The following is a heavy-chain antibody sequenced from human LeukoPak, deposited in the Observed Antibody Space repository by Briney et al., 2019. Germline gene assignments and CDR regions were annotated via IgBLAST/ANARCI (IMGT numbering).Heavy chain of an antibody. D-gene: IGHD3-3*01. J-gene: IGHJ4*02. CDR2: ISGSGGST. Sequence: PGGSLRLSCAASGCTFSSYAMGWVRQAPGKGLEWVSAISGSGGSTYYADSVKGRFTISRDNSKNTLYLQMNSLRAEDTAVYYCAKVYDFWSGYYFDYWGQGTLVIVSS. V-gene: IGHV3-23*01. CDR3: AKVYDFWSGYYFDY. CDR1: GCTFSSYA.